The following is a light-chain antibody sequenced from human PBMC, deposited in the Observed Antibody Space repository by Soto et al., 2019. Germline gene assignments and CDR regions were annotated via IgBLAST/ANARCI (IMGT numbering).Light chain of an antibody. Sequence: SALTQPASVSGYPGQSITFSCTGRSSDVGGYNYVSWYQQHPGKAPKFMIYEVSRRPSGVSNRFSGSKSGNTASLTVSGLQAEDEGDYYGSSYATTNTYVFRSGTTLTV. V-gene: IGLV2-14*01. CDR2: EVS. J-gene: IGLJ1*01. CDR3: SSYATTNTYV. CDR1: SSDVGGYNY.